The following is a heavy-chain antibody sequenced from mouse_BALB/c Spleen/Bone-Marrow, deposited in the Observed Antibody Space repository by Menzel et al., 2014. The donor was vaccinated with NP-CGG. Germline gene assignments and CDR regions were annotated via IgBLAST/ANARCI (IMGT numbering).Heavy chain of an antibody. CDR1: GYAFSSSW. CDR3: ARGRFAY. V-gene: IGHV1-82*01. J-gene: IGHJ3*01. CDR2: IYPGDGDT. Sequence: QVQLQQPGPELVRPGASVKISCKASGYAFSSSWMNWVKQRPGQGLEWIGRIYPGDGDTNYNGKFKGKATLTADKSSSTAYMQLSSLTSVDSAVYFCARGRFAYWGRGTLVTVSA.